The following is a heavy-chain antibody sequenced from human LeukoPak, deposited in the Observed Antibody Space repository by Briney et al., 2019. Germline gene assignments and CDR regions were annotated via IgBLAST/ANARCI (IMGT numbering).Heavy chain of an antibody. CDR3: ARGPGGIWGPHPSYTAMVTGGAFDI. D-gene: IGHD5-18*01. J-gene: IGHJ3*02. Sequence: PSQTLSLTCTVSGGSISSGSCYWSWIRQPAGKGLEWIGRIYTSGSTNYNPSLKSRVTISVDTSKNQFSLKLSSVTAADTAVYYCARGPGGIWGPHPSYTAMVTGGAFDIWGQGTMVTVSS. CDR2: IYTSGST. CDR1: GGSISSGSCY. V-gene: IGHV4-61*02.